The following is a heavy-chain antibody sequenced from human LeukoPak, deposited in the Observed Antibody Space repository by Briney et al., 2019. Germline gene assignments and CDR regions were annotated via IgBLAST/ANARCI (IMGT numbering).Heavy chain of an antibody. J-gene: IGHJ5*02. V-gene: IGHV4-34*01. CDR3: ARADDILTGYYLYNWFDP. Sequence: KPSETLSLTCAVYGGSFSGYYWSWIRQPPGKGLEWIGSIYYSGSTYYNPSLKSRVTISVDTSKNQFSLKLSSVTAADTAVYYCARADDILTGYYLYNWFDPWGQGTLVTVSS. D-gene: IGHD3-9*01. CDR2: IYYSGST. CDR1: GGSFSGYY.